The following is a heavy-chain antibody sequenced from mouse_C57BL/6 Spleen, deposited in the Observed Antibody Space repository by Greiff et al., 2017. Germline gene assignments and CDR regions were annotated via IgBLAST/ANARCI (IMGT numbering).Heavy chain of an antibody. CDR2: IYPGSGST. D-gene: IGHD2-4*01. J-gene: IGHJ4*01. CDR1: GYTFTSYW. CDR3: ARGGLPGDYYAMDY. Sequence: QVQLKQPGAELVKPGASVKMSCKASGYTFTSYWITWVKQRPGQGLEWIGDIYPGSGSTNYNEKFKSKATLTVDTSSSTAYMQLSSLTSEDSAVYYCARGGLPGDYYAMDYWGQGTSVTVSS. V-gene: IGHV1-55*01.